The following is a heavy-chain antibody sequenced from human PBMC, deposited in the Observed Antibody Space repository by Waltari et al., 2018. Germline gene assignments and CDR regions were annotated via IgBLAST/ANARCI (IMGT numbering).Heavy chain of an antibody. CDR3: ATLVDYGSGSYYPLGY. V-gene: IGHV1-24*01. CDR2: FDPEDGET. D-gene: IGHD3-10*01. CDR1: GFTFSSYS. Sequence: VQLVESGGGLVQPGGSLRLSCAASGFTFSSYSMNWVRQAPGKGLEWMGGFDPEDGETIYAQKFQGRVTMTEDTSTDTAYMELSSLRSEDTAVYYCATLVDYGSGSYYPLGYWGQGTLVTVSS. J-gene: IGHJ4*02.